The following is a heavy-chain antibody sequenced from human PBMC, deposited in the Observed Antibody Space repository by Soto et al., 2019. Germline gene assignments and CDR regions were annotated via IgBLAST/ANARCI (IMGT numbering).Heavy chain of an antibody. CDR1: GFAFTSYW. V-gene: IGHV3-74*01. Sequence: RLSCEASGFAFTSYWMHWVRQAPGKGLVWVAGIKSDGTTTTYADSVKGRFTISRDNAKNSVSLQMNSLRAEDTAVYYCAREYTAWPLAYGLDVWGQGTTVTVSS. CDR2: IKSDGTTT. J-gene: IGHJ6*02. D-gene: IGHD2-2*02. CDR3: AREYTAWPLAYGLDV.